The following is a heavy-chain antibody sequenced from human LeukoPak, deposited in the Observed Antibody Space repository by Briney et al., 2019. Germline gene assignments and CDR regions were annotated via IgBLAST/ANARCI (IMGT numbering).Heavy chain of an antibody. CDR1: GGSISSGDYY. V-gene: IGHV4-30-4*01. CDR3: ARGLRGIMIRGAITDLNWFDA. Sequence: SQTLSLTCTVSGGSISSGDYYWTWIRQPPGKGLEWIGYIYHSGSTHYNSSLKSRLTISVDTSKNQFSLKLSSVTAADTAVYYCARGLRGIMIRGAITDLNWFDAWGQGTLVIVSS. J-gene: IGHJ5*02. CDR2: IYHSGST. D-gene: IGHD3-10*01.